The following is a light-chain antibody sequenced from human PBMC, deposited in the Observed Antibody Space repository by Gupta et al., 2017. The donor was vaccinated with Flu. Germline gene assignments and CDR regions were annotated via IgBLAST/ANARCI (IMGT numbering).Light chain of an antibody. CDR1: QDDRNW. Sequence: DSQDDRNWLVWYQQKPGQAPQLLIHSVSNLRCGVPYRFSGSGSGTDFTLTINSLQAEDFATYYCQQADASPITLGGGTKVEI. CDR2: SVS. V-gene: IGKV1D-12*01. CDR3: QQADASPIT. J-gene: IGKJ4*01.